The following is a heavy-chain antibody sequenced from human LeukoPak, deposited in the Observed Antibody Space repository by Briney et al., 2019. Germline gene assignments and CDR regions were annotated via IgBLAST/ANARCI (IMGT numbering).Heavy chain of an antibody. Sequence: GGSLRLSCVVSGFTFSTYNMNWVRQAPGKGLEWVSGISGSGDNTYYADSVKGRFTISRDNSKNTLYVQVNSLGTEDTAAYYCAKGSYYDSSGSFYFDYWGQGTLVTVSS. V-gene: IGHV3-23*01. D-gene: IGHD3-22*01. CDR3: AKGSYYDSSGSFYFDY. CDR2: ISGSGDNT. J-gene: IGHJ4*02. CDR1: GFTFSTYN.